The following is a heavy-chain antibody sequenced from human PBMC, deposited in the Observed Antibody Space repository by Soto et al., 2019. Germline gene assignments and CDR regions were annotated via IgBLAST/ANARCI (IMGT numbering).Heavy chain of an antibody. Sequence: SETVSLTCAVYGGSFSGYYWSWIRQPPGKGLEWIGEINHSGSTNYNPSLKSRVTISVDTSKKQFSLKLSSVTAADTAVYYCARGHGYDTHDYWGQGILVNVSS. CDR2: INHSGST. CDR3: ARGHGYDTHDY. J-gene: IGHJ4*02. V-gene: IGHV4-34*01. D-gene: IGHD5-12*01. CDR1: GGSFSGYY.